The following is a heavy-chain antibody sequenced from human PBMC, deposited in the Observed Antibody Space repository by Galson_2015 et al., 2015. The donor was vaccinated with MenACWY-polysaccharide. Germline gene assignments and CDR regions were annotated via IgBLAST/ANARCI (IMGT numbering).Heavy chain of an antibody. V-gene: IGHV4-39*07. D-gene: IGHD3-10*01. CDR1: GGSISRTSHY. CDR3: ARDSHYYGSGSYGWFDP. J-gene: IGHJ5*02. CDR2: TYDSGTT. Sequence: ETLSLTCTVSGGSISRTSHYWASIRQPPGKGLEWIGSTYDSGTTYYNPSLKSRVTISVDTSKNQFSLNVTSVTAADTAVYFCARDSHYYGSGSYGWFDPWGQGILVPVSS.